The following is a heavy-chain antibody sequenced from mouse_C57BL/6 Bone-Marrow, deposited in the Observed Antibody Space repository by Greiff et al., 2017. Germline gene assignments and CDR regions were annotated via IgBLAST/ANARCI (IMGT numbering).Heavy chain of an antibody. CDR1: GYTFTSYW. V-gene: IGHV1-64*01. CDR3: ARAYCKGEDY. CDR2: IHPNSGST. D-gene: IGHD3-3*01. J-gene: IGHJ4*01. Sequence: QVQLQQPGAELVKPGASVKLSCKASGYTFTSYWMHWVKQRPGQGLEWIGMIHPNSGSTNYNEKFKSKATLTVDKASSTAYMQLSSLTSEDSAVYYCARAYCKGEDYWGQGTSVTVSA.